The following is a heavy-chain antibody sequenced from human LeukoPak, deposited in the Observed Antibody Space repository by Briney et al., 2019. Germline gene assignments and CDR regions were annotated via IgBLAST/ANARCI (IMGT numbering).Heavy chain of an antibody. CDR3: ARVTPSRVVAATSHAFDI. CDR1: GFTFSNYA. Sequence: GGSLRLSCAASGFTFSNYAMRWVRQAPGKGLEWVSGISGSGDSTYYADSVKGRFTISRDNAKNSLYLQMNSLRAEDTAVYYCARVTPSRVVAATSHAFDIWGQGTMVTVSS. CDR2: ISGSGDST. V-gene: IGHV3-23*01. J-gene: IGHJ3*02. D-gene: IGHD2-15*01.